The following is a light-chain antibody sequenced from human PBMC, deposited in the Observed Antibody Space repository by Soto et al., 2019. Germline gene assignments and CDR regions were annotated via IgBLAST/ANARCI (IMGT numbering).Light chain of an antibody. CDR2: AAA. CDR1: QGIGND. J-gene: IGKJ4*01. Sequence: AIQMAQSPSSLSASVGDRVTITCRASQGIGNDVGWFQQKPGKAPKLLIYAAATLQSGVPSRFSGSRSGTDFTLTISRLQPEDFATYYCLQDHNYPLTFGGGTKVAIK. CDR3: LQDHNYPLT. V-gene: IGKV1-6*02.